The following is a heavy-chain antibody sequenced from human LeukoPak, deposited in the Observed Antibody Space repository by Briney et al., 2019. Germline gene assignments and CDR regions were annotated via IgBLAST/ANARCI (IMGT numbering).Heavy chain of an antibody. CDR1: GGSFSGYY. V-gene: IGHV4-34*01. CDR2: INHSGST. CDR3: ARFTTIAVAGTVFYFDY. D-gene: IGHD6-19*01. Sequence: PSETLSLTCAVYGGSFSGYYWSWIRQPPGKGREWIGEINHSGSTNYNPSLKSRVTISVDTSKNQFSLKLSSVTAADTAVYYCARFTTIAVAGTVFYFDYWGQGTLVTVSS. J-gene: IGHJ4*02.